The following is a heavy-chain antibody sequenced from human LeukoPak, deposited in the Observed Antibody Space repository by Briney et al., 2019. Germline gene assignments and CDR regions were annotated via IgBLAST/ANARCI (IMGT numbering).Heavy chain of an antibody. D-gene: IGHD5-24*01. CDR3: ARHVGNGNSIFDY. J-gene: IGHJ4*02. Sequence: PSETLSLTCTVSGGSITTYYWSWVRQPPGKGLEWIGYVHYSGSSSYNPSLKSRVTISMDTSKNHFSLKLSSVTAADTAVYWCARHVGNGNSIFDYWGQGALVTVSS. CDR1: GGSITTYY. V-gene: IGHV4-59*08. CDR2: VHYSGSS.